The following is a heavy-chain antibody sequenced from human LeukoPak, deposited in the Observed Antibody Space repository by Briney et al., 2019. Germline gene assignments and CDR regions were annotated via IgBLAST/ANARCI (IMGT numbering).Heavy chain of an antibody. Sequence: ASVKVSCKVSGYTLTELSMHWVRQAPGKGLEWMGGFDPEDGETIYAQKFQGRVTMTEDTSTDTAYMELSSLRSEDTAVYYCAASGPLPQWLESDYWGQGTLVTVSS. CDR3: AASGPLPQWLESDY. V-gene: IGHV1-24*01. CDR2: FDPEDGET. D-gene: IGHD6-19*01. CDR1: GYTLTELS. J-gene: IGHJ4*02.